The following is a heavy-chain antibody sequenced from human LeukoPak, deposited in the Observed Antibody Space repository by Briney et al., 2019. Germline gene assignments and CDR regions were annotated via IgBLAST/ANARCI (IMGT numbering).Heavy chain of an antibody. V-gene: IGHV3-11*01. Sequence: GGSLRLSCAASGFTFSDYYMSWIRQAPGKGLEWVSYISSSGSTIYYADSVKGRFTICRDNAKNSLYLQMNSLRAEDTAVYYCARDLEAKDYDGGTKGAYWGQGTLVTVSS. D-gene: IGHD4-23*01. CDR2: ISSSGSTI. CDR3: ARDLEAKDYDGGTKGAY. J-gene: IGHJ4*02. CDR1: GFTFSDYY.